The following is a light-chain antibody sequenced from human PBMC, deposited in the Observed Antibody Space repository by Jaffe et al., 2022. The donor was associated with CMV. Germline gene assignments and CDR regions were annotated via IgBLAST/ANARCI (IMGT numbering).Light chain of an antibody. Sequence: QSALTQPASVSGSPGQSITISCTGSSDDVGAYNYVSWYQQHPGKAPQLIIHDVYNRPSGISTRFSGSKSGNTASLTIAGLQAEDEADYFCCSYTRSSLWVLGGGTKLTVL. V-gene: IGLV2-14*03. J-gene: IGLJ3*02. CDR3: CSYTRSSLWV. CDR1: SDDVGAYNY. CDR2: DVY.